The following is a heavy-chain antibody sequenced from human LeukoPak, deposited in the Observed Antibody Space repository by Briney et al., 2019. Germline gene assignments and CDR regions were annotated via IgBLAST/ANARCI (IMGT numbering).Heavy chain of an antibody. D-gene: IGHD2-2*01. CDR2: ISSSSYI. J-gene: IGHJ4*02. CDR3: AREIYCSSTSCSDY. Sequence: GGSLRLSCAASGFTFSSYSMNWVRQAPGKGLEWVSSISSSSYIYYADSVKGRFTISRDNAKNSLYLQMNSLRAEDTAVYYCAREIYCSSTSCSDYWGQGTLVTVSS. V-gene: IGHV3-21*01. CDR1: GFTFSSYS.